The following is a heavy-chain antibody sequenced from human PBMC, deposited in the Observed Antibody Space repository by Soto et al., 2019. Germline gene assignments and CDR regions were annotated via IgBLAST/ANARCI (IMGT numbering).Heavy chain of an antibody. CDR1: GFVFSSYD. CDR2: IANTGDP. V-gene: IGHV3-13*05. D-gene: IGHD1-1*01. Sequence: EVQLEESAGGLVQRGGSLRLSCAASGFVFSSYDMHWVRHTTGAGLEWVSVIANTGDPYYSDSVKGRFTISRDNAKNALYLQMNSLRVGDSAMYYCAREGTGGGFDIWGQGTKVSVSS. J-gene: IGHJ3*02. CDR3: AREGTGGGFDI.